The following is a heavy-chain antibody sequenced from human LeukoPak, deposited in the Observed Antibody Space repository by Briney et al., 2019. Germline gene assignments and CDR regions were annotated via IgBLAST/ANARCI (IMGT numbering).Heavy chain of an antibody. J-gene: IGHJ4*02. Sequence: GGSLRLSCAASGFTFSSYWMSWVRQAPGKGLEWVANIKQDGSEKYYVDSVKGRFTISRDNAKNSLYLQMNSLRAEDTAVYYCAREAGSGYDFWSGYSPPDYWGQGTLVTVSS. V-gene: IGHV3-7*01. CDR1: GFTFSSYW. CDR3: AREAGSGYDFWSGYSPPDY. D-gene: IGHD3-3*01. CDR2: IKQDGSEK.